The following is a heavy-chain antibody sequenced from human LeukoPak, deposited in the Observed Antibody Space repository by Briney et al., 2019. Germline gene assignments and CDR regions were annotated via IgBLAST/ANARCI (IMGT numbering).Heavy chain of an antibody. Sequence: SVKVSCKASGGTFSSYAISWVRQAPGQGLEWMGGIIPIFGTANYAQKFQGRVTITADESTSTAYMELSSLRSEDTAVYYCARAPPRVVPYRHYYYGMDVWGQGTTVTVSS. J-gene: IGHJ6*02. CDR2: IIPIFGTA. CDR3: ARAPPRVVPYRHYYYGMDV. CDR1: GGTFSSYA. V-gene: IGHV1-69*01. D-gene: IGHD3-3*01.